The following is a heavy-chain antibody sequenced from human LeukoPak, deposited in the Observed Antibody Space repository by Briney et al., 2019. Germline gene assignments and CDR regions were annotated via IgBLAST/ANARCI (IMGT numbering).Heavy chain of an antibody. Sequence: GGSLRLSCSASGFTFGDYAMNWVRQTPGKGLEWISTITGSGSNTYYAASVKGRFTISRDNSKDTLYLQLDSLRAEDTAMYYCARDPAVAGMGRGYFDYWGQGILVTVSS. CDR3: ARDPAVAGMGRGYFDY. CDR1: GFTFGDYA. D-gene: IGHD6-19*01. V-gene: IGHV3-23*01. CDR2: ITGSGSNT. J-gene: IGHJ4*02.